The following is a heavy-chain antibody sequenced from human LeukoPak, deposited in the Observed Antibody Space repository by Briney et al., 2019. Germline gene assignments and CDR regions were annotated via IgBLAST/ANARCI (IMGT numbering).Heavy chain of an antibody. CDR3: ARWRTARTGFDY. D-gene: IGHD3/OR15-3a*01. J-gene: IGHJ4*02. Sequence: PSETLSLTCTVSGGSISSNSYYWGWIRQPPGKGLEWIGSIYYSGSPYYNPSLKSRVTISVDTSKNQFPLKVISVAAADTAVYYCARWRTARTGFDYWGQGTLVTVSS. V-gene: IGHV4-39*01. CDR1: GGSISSNSYY. CDR2: IYYSGSP.